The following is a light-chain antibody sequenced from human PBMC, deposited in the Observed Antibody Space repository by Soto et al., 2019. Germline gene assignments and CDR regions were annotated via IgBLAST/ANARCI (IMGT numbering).Light chain of an antibody. CDR1: QTVSSND. J-gene: IGKJ3*01. CDR3: QQYGSSPRVT. V-gene: IGKV3-20*01. Sequence: EIVLTQSPGTLSLSPGERATLSCRASQTVSSNDLAWYQQKPGQAPRLLIYGASSRAIGIPDRFSGSGSGTDFILTISSLEPEDFAVYYCQQYGSSPRVTFGPGTKVDIK. CDR2: GAS.